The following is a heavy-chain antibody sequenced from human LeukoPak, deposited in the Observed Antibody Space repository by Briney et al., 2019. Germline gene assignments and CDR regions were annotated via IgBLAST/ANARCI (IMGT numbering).Heavy chain of an antibody. D-gene: IGHD1-26*01. CDR1: GGSISSYY. CDR2: IYTSGST. Sequence: SETLSLTCTVSGGSISSYYWSWIRQPPGKGLEWIGYIYTSGSTNYNPSLKSRVTISVDTSKNQFSLKLSSVTPADTAVYYCASYRTRDRSGEGATFFDYWGQGTLVTVSS. V-gene: IGHV4-4*09. J-gene: IGHJ4*02. CDR3: ASYRTRDRSGEGATFFDY.